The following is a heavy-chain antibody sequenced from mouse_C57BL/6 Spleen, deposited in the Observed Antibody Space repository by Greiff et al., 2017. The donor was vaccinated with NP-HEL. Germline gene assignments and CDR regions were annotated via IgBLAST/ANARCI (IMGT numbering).Heavy chain of an antibody. D-gene: IGHD1-1*01. J-gene: IGHJ2*01. Sequence: EVQLQQSGPELVKPGASVKISCKASGYTFTDYYMNWVKQSHGKSLERIGDINPNNGGTSYNQKFKGKATLTVDKSSSTAYMELRSLTSEDSAVYYCANTVFDYWGQGTTLTVSS. CDR3: ANTVFDY. V-gene: IGHV1-26*01. CDR2: INPNNGGT. CDR1: GYTFTDYY.